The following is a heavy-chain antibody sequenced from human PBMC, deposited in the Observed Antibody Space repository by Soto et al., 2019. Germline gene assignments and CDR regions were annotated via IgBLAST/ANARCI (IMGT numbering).Heavy chain of an antibody. CDR3: ARGGVVVTALSPGVFDI. D-gene: IGHD2-21*02. CDR2: IYYSGST. Sequence: QVQLQESGPGLVKPSQTLSLTCTVSGGSISSGGYYWSWIRQHPGKGLEWIGYIYYSGSTYYNPSLKSRVTISVDTSKNQFSLKLSSVTAADTAVYYCARGGVVVTALSPGVFDIWGQGTMVTVSS. V-gene: IGHV4-31*03. CDR1: GGSISSGGYY. J-gene: IGHJ3*02.